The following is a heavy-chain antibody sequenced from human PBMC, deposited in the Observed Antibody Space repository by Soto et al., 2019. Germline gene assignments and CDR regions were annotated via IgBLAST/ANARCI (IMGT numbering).Heavy chain of an antibody. Sequence: QVQLVQSGAEVKKPGASVKVSCKASEDTFTRYVIHWVRQAPGQRLEWMGWINAGNGNTKYSQNFQGRVTITRDASASKAYMELSSLRSQYTAVYYCATSTIDTSTWKQYFYGMDVWGQGSTVTVSS. V-gene: IGHV1-3*01. CDR1: EDTFTRYV. CDR2: INAGNGNT. D-gene: IGHD6-13*01. CDR3: ATSTIDTSTWKQYFYGMDV. J-gene: IGHJ6*02.